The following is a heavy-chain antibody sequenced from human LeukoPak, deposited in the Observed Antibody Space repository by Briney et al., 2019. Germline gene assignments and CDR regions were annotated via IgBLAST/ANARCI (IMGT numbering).Heavy chain of an antibody. CDR3: PRDCDYDFWSGYHHAFDI. J-gene: IGHJ3*02. CDR1: SGSISSSSYY. D-gene: IGHD3-3*01. V-gene: IGHV4-39*07. CDR2: IYYSGST. Sequence: SETLSLTCTVSSGSISSSSYYWGWIRQPPGKGLEWIGSIYYSGSTYYNPSLKSRVTISVDTSKNQFSLKLSSLTAADSAVYYCPRDCDYDFWSGYHHAFDIWGQGTMVTVSS.